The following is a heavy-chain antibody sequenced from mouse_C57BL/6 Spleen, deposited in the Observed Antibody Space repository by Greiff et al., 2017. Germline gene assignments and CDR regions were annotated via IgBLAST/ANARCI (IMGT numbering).Heavy chain of an antibody. Sequence: VQLQQPGAELVKPGASVKVSCKASGYTFTSYWMHWVKQRPGQGLEWIGRIHPSDSDTNYNQKFKGKATLTVDKSSSTAYMQLSSLTSENSAVYYCEIGTQATDYIDYWGQGTTLTVSS. CDR2: IHPSDSDT. D-gene: IGHD3-2*02. CDR3: EIGTQATDYIDY. CDR1: GYTFTSYW. J-gene: IGHJ2*01. V-gene: IGHV1-74*01.